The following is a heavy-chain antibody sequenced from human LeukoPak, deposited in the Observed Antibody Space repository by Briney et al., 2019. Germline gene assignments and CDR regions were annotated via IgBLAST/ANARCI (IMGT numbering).Heavy chain of an antibody. V-gene: IGHV3-7*01. CDR3: ARDLLYSSGWAYYYYYYMDV. CDR1: GFSFSSYW. CDR2: IKQDGSEK. Sequence: GGSLRLSCAASGFSFSSYWMTWARQAPGKGLEWLANIKQDGSEKFYVDSVKGRFTISRDNAKNSLDLQMNSLRVEDTAVYYCARDLLYSSGWAYYYYYYMDVWGKGTTVTVSS. J-gene: IGHJ6*03. D-gene: IGHD6-19*01.